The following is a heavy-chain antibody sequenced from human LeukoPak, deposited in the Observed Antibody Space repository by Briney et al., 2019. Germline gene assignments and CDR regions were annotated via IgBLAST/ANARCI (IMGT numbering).Heavy chain of an antibody. J-gene: IGHJ5*02. D-gene: IGHD5-12*01. CDR1: GFTFSSYS. V-gene: IGHV3-48*01. Sequence: GGSLRLSCAASGFTFSSYSMNWVRQAPGKGLEWISYISGGSDTHTYADSVKGRFTISRDNAKNSLYLEMSNLRAEDTAVYYCARDAFRGYQFDPWGQGALVTVSS. CDR3: ARDAFRGYQFDP. CDR2: ISGGSDTH.